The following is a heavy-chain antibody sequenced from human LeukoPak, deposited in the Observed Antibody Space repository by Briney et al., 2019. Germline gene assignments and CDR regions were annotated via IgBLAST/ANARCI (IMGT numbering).Heavy chain of an antibody. V-gene: IGHV4-4*09. CDR3: ARFSTIFGVVDYFDY. CDR2: IYTSGST. CDR1: SGSISSYY. D-gene: IGHD3-3*01. Sequence: SETLSLTCTVSSGSISSYYWSWIRQPPGKGLEWIGYIYTSGSTNYNPSLKSRVTISVDTSKNQFSLKLSSVTAADTAVYYCARFSTIFGVVDYFDYWGQGTLVTVSS. J-gene: IGHJ4*02.